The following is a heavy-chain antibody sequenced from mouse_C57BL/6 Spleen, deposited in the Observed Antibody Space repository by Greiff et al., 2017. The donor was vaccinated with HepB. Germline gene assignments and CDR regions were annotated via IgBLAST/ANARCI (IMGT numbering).Heavy chain of an antibody. J-gene: IGHJ3*01. Sequence: QVQLQQSGAELVKPGASVKISCKASGYAFSSYWMNWVKQRPGKGLEWIGQIYPGDGDTNYNGKFKGKAILTADKSSSTAYMQLSSLTSEDSAVYFCARPGVIYYGNSAWFAYWGQGTLVTVSA. D-gene: IGHD2-1*01. CDR2: IYPGDGDT. CDR1: GYAFSSYW. CDR3: ARPGVIYYGNSAWFAY. V-gene: IGHV1-80*01.